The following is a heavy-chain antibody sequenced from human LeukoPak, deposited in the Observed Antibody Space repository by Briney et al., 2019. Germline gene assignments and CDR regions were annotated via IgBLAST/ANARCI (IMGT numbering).Heavy chain of an antibody. V-gene: IGHV3-21*01. CDR3: ARGDMTTVIDYYYGMDV. D-gene: IGHD4-17*01. CDR1: GFPFSNYV. J-gene: IGHJ6*02. CDR2: ISSSSSYI. Sequence: GGSLRLSCAASGFPFSNYVMSWVRQAPGKGLEWVSSISSSSSYIYYADSVKGRFTISRDNAKNSLYLQMNSLRAEDTAVYYCARGDMTTVIDYYYGMDVWGQGTTVTVSS.